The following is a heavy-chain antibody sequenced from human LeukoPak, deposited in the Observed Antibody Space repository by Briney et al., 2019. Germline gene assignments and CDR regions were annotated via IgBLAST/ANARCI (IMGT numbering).Heavy chain of an antibody. Sequence: ASVNVSCKASGYTFTSYGISWVRQAPGQGLEWMGWISAYNGNTNYAQKLQGRVTMTTDTSTSTAYMELRSLRSDDTAVYYCARAEELYNWFDPWGQGTLVTVFS. D-gene: IGHD1-26*01. J-gene: IGHJ5*02. CDR1: GYTFTSYG. CDR2: ISAYNGNT. V-gene: IGHV1-18*04. CDR3: ARAEELYNWFDP.